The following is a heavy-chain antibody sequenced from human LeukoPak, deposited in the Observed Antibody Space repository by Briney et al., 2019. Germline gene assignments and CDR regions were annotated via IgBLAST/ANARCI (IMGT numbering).Heavy chain of an antibody. CDR3: ARSSTFYYDSSGYSDAFDI. Sequence: PSETLSLTCTVSGGSITSIHYWGWIRQPPGKGLEWIGSIYYSGSTSYSPSLRSRVTISVDTSKNQFSLKLSSVTAADTAVYYCARSSTFYYDSSGYSDAFDIWGQGTMLTVSS. J-gene: IGHJ3*02. V-gene: IGHV4-39*01. D-gene: IGHD3-22*01. CDR1: GGSITSIHY. CDR2: IYYSGST.